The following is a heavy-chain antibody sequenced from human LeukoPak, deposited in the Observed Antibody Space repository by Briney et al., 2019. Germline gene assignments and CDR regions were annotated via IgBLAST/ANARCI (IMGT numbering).Heavy chain of an antibody. CDR3: ARDRGSTSPTNWFDP. D-gene: IGHD2-2*01. V-gene: IGHV1-69*13. CDR1: GGTFSSYA. CDR2: IIPIFGTA. Sequence: ASVKVSCKASGGTFSSYAISWVRQAPGQGLEWMGGIIPIFGTANYAQKFQGRVTITADESTSTAYMELNSLRSEDTAVYYCARDRGSTSPTNWFDPWGQGTLVTVSS. J-gene: IGHJ5*02.